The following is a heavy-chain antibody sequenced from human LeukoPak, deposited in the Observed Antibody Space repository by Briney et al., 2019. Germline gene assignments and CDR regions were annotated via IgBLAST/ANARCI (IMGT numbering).Heavy chain of an antibody. J-gene: IGHJ4*02. CDR3: ATEEVALAGTPFDY. D-gene: IGHD6-19*01. CDR2: ISSSGSTI. Sequence: GGSLRLSCAASGFTFSSYAMSWVRQAPGKGLEWVSYISSSGSTIYYADSVKGRFTISRDNAKNSLYLQMNSLRAEDTAVYYCATEEVALAGTPFDYWGQGTLVTVSS. CDR1: GFTFSSYA. V-gene: IGHV3-48*04.